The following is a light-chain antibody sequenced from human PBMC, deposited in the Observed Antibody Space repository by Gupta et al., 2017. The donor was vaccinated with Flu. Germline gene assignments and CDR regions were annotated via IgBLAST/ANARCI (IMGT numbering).Light chain of an antibody. CDR2: RAS. Sequence: GDRVTIKCRASQNSGSHLAWYQQKPGKAPKLRIYRASILESGVPSRFSGSGSGTEFTLSISSLQPDDLGSYYCQQYHSWWTFGQGTKVEIK. V-gene: IGKV1-5*03. CDR1: QNSGSH. J-gene: IGKJ1*01. CDR3: QQYHSWWT.